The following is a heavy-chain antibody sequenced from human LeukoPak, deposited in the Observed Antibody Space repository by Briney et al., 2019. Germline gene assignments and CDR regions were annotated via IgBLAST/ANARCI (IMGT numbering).Heavy chain of an antibody. D-gene: IGHD1-26*01. CDR1: GGTFNSYT. J-gene: IGHJ4*02. CDR3: ASRVGAAPTYYFDY. Sequence: ASVNVSCKASGGTFNSYTISWVRQAPGQGLEWMGGIIPIFDTANYAQKFQGRVTITADESTSTAYMELSSLRSEDTAVYYCASRVGAAPTYYFDYWGQGTLVTVSS. CDR2: IIPIFDTA. V-gene: IGHV1-69*13.